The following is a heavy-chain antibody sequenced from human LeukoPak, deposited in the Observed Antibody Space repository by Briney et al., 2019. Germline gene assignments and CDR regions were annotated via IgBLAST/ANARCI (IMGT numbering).Heavy chain of an antibody. CDR2: INQDGTET. V-gene: IGHV3-7*01. CDR3: MGGRGWLPEN. J-gene: IGHJ4*02. D-gene: IGHD3-22*01. CDR1: GFTFSSYW. Sequence: GGSLRLSCAASGFTFSSYWMNWVRQAPGKGLEWVAIINQDGTETFYVDSVKGRFTISRDNVKNSLYLQMNSLRIEDAAVYYCMGGRGWLPENWGQGTLVTVSS.